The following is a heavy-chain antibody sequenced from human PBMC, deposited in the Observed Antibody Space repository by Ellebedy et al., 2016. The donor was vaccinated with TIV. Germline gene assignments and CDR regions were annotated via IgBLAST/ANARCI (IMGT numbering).Heavy chain of an antibody. V-gene: IGHV3-21*01. D-gene: IGHD3-16*01. Sequence: GESLKISXAASGFTFSSCSMNWVRQAPGKGLEWVSSISSSSSYIYYADSVKGRFTISRDNAKNSLYLQMNSLRAEDTAVYYCARDLGPWRDYYYYGMDVWGQGTTVTVS. CDR3: ARDLGPWRDYYYYGMDV. CDR1: GFTFSSCS. CDR2: ISSSSSYI. J-gene: IGHJ6*02.